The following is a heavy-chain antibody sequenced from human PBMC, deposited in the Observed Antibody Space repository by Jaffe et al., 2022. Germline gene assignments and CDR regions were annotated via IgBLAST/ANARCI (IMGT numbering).Heavy chain of an antibody. CDR2: IYTSGST. J-gene: IGHJ4*02. CDR1: GGSISSGSYY. Sequence: QVQLQESGPGLVKPSQTLSLTCTVSGGSISSGSYYWSWIRQPAGKGLEWIGRIYTSGSTNYNPSLKSRVTISVDTSKNQFSLKLSSVTAADTAVYYCARIGTYSGSYYPTSYYDYWGQGTLVTVSS. CDR3: ARIGTYSGSYYPTSYYDY. D-gene: IGHD1-26*01. V-gene: IGHV4-61*02.